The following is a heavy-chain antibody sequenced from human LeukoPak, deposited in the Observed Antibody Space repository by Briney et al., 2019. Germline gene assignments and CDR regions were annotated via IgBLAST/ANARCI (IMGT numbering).Heavy chain of an antibody. CDR1: GCSISSYY. CDR3: ASFQYSYGESWFDP. V-gene: IGHV4-59*01. D-gene: IGHD5-18*01. CDR2: IYYSGST. J-gene: IGHJ5*02. Sequence: SETLSLTCTVSGCSISSYYWSWIRQHPGKGLEWIGYIYYSGSTNYYPSLKTRVTISVDTYNNQFSLELSSVTAADTAVYYCASFQYSYGESWFDPWGQGTLVTVSS.